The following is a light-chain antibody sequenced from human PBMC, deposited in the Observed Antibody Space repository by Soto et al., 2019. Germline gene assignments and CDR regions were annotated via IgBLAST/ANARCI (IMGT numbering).Light chain of an antibody. CDR2: GAS. Sequence: EIVLTQSPGTLSLSPGERATLSCRASQSVGSSFLAWFQQKPGQAPRLLIYGASSRATGIPDRFSGSGSGTDFTLTISRLEPEDFAVYYCQQYDSPPITFGQGTRLEIK. J-gene: IGKJ5*01. V-gene: IGKV3-20*01. CDR3: QQYDSPPIT. CDR1: QSVGSSF.